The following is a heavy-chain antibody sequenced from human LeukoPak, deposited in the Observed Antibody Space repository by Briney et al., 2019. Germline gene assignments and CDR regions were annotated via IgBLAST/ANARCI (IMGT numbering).Heavy chain of an antibody. Sequence: SETLSLTCTVSGGSISSYYWSWIRQPPGKGLEWIGYIYYSGSTNYNPSLKSRVTISVDTSKNQFSLKLSSVTAADTAVYYCARQATPFENFDYWGQGTLVTVSS. J-gene: IGHJ4*02. D-gene: IGHD2/OR15-2a*01. CDR2: IYYSGST. CDR1: GGSISSYY. V-gene: IGHV4-59*08. CDR3: ARQATPFENFDY.